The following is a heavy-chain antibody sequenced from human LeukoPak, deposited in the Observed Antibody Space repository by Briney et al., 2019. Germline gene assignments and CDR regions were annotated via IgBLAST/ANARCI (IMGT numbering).Heavy chain of an antibody. J-gene: IGHJ5*01. Sequence: GASVKVSCKASGYTFSSYGISWVRQAPGQGLEWLGWITVYNGNTRYARKYEDRVTMTADTSTSTAYLDLRSLRSDDTAVYYCARDRGYEQQRWFDLWGQGTLVTVSS. CDR2: ITVYNGNT. D-gene: IGHD6-13*01. CDR3: ARDRGYEQQRWFDL. V-gene: IGHV1-18*01. CDR1: GYTFSSYG.